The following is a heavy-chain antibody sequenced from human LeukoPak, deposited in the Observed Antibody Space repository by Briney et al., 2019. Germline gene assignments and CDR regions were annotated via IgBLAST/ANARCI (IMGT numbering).Heavy chain of an antibody. CDR1: GFTFSTYW. CDR3: ARGASTDTGWFDP. Sequence: GGSLRLSCAASGFTFSTYWMHWVRQAPGKGLVWVSRINSDGSSTTYADSVKGRFTISRDNAKNTPFLQMNSLRVEDTAVYYCARGASTDTGWFDPWSQGTLVTVSS. CDR2: INSDGSST. J-gene: IGHJ5*02. D-gene: IGHD2-2*01. V-gene: IGHV3-74*01.